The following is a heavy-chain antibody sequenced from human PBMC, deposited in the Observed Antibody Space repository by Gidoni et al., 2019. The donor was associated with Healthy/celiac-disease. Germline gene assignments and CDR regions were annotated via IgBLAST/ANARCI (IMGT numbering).Heavy chain of an antibody. CDR2: ISGSGGST. CDR3: AKSDGSSWALFDY. V-gene: IGHV3-23*01. Sequence: EVQLLESGGGLVQPGGSLRSFWAASGFTFSSYAMSWVRQAPGKELEWVSAISGSGGSTYYADSVKGRFTISRDNSKNTLYLQMNSLRAEDTAVYYCAKSDGSSWALFDYWGQGTLVTVSS. J-gene: IGHJ4*02. D-gene: IGHD6-13*01. CDR1: GFTFSSYA.